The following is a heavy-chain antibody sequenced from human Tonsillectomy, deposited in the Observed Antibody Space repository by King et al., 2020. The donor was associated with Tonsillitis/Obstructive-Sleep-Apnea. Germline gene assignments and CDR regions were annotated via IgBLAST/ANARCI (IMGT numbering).Heavy chain of an antibody. CDR3: ARDDVVGRYIDS. J-gene: IGHJ4*02. D-gene: IGHD1-14*01. CDR2: INPSTGFP. Sequence: QVQLVQSGAEVKTPGASVKVSCKASGYTFTRYYIHWVRQARGQGLEWMGIINPSTGFPTYAQKLQGRVTMTTDTSASTVYLELSSLRSEDTAVYYCARDDVVGRYIDSWGQGTLVTVSS. V-gene: IGHV1-46*01. CDR1: GYTFTRYY.